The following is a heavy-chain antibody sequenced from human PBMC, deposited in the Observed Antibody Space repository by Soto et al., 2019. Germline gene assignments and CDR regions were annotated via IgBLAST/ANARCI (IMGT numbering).Heavy chain of an antibody. J-gene: IGHJ3*02. CDR3: ARDALNSGLSDDAFDI. CDR2: IIPIFGTA. Sequence: SVKVSCKASGGTFSSYAISWVRQAPGQGLEWMGGIIPIFGTANYAQKFQGRVTITADESTSTAYMELSSLRSEDTAVYYCARDALNSGLSDDAFDIWGHGTMVTVSS. CDR1: GGTFSSYA. V-gene: IGHV1-69*13. D-gene: IGHD5-12*01.